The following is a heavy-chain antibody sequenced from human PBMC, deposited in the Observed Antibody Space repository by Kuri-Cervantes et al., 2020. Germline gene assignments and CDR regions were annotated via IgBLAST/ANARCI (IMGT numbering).Heavy chain of an antibody. D-gene: IGHD3-3*01. J-gene: IGHJ6*03. Sequence: GESLKISCTASGFTFDDCAMHWVRQAPGKGLEWVSYISSSSSTIYYADSVKGRFTISRDNAKNSLYLQMNSLRAEDTAVYYCARAREKTDYNFWSGTDYYYYYMDVWGKGTTVTVSS. CDR1: GFTFDDCA. CDR3: ARAREKTDYNFWSGTDYYYYYMDV. V-gene: IGHV3-48*01. CDR2: ISSSSSTI.